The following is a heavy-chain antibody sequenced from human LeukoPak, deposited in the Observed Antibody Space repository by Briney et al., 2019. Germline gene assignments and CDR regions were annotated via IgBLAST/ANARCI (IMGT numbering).Heavy chain of an antibody. Sequence: GGSLRRSCAASGFTCSNYWMSWVRQAPGKGLEWVANIQEDGNERYYLDSVKGRFTISRDNPKNSLYLQMNSLRAEDTAVYYCARDARVVLDYWGQGTLVTVFS. CDR3: ARDARVVLDY. D-gene: IGHD2-15*01. CDR1: GFTCSNYW. J-gene: IGHJ4*02. V-gene: IGHV3-7*01. CDR2: IQEDGNER.